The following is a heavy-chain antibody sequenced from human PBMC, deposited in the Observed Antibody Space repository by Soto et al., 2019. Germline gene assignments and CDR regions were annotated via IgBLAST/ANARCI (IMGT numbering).Heavy chain of an antibody. J-gene: IGHJ4*02. CDR3: ARERSYKSMGYFDY. Sequence: GGSLRLSCAASGFTFSSYAMHWVRQAPGKGLGWVAVISYDGSNKYYADSVKGRFTITRDNTKNAQYLQMNSLRAEDTDVYYCARERSYKSMGYFDYWGQGTLVTVSS. V-gene: IGHV3-30-3*01. D-gene: IGHD1-26*01. CDR2: ISYDGSNK. CDR1: GFTFSSYA.